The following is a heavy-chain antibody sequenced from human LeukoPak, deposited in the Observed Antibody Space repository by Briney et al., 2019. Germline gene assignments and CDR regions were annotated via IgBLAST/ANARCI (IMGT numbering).Heavy chain of an antibody. CDR3: ARHGYYGSGSYYKAWFDP. D-gene: IGHD3-10*01. CDR1: GGSFSGHS. J-gene: IGHJ5*02. Sequence: SETLSLTCAVYGGSFSGHSWSWIRQPPGKGLERIGEVIHGGSTNYNPSLKSRVTISVDTSKNQFSLKPSSVTAADTAVYYCARHGYYGSGSYYKAWFDPWGQGTLVTVSS. V-gene: IGHV4-34*12. CDR2: VIHGGST.